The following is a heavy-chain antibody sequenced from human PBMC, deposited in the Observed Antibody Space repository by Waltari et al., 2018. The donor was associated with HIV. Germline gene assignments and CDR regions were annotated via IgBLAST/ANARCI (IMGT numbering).Heavy chain of an antibody. CDR3: ARARLVSRGQYCSTTSCLPHYYYYYGMDV. J-gene: IGHJ6*02. Sequence: QVQLRPWGAGLLKPSETLSPHCAVYGGALRGSYSSWLRPPPGRGREWTGEIHHSGSTNYKPSLKCLVTISVDTSKDQFSLKLTSVTSADAAVFYCARARLVSRGQYCSTTSCLPHYYYYYGMDVLGQGTTVTVSS. D-gene: IGHD2-2*01. V-gene: IGHV4-34*01. CDR1: GGALRGSY. CDR2: IHHSGST.